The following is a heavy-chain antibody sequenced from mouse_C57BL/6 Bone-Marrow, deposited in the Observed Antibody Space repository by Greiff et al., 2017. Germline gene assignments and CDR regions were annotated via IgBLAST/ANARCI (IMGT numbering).Heavy chain of an antibody. J-gene: IGHJ3*01. V-gene: IGHV14-4*01. CDR3: TTDYSNPLFAY. D-gene: IGHD2-5*01. Sequence: EVQLQQSGAELVRPGASVKLSCTASGFNIKDDYMHWVKQRPEQGLEWIGWIDPENGDTEYASKFQGKATITADTSSNTAYLQLSSLTSEDTAVYYCTTDYSNPLFAYWGQGTLVTVSA. CDR2: IDPENGDT. CDR1: GFNIKDDY.